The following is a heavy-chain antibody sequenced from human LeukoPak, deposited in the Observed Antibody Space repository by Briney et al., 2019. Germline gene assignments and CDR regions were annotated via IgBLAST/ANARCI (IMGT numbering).Heavy chain of an antibody. D-gene: IGHD6-13*01. J-gene: IGHJ4*02. V-gene: IGHV4-34*01. CDR3: ARVVSSWSQLDY. CDR2: INHSGST. CDR1: GGSFSGYY. Sequence: PSETLSLTCAVYGGSFSGYYWSWIRQPPGKGLEWIGEINHSGSTNYNPSLKSRVSISVDTSKNQFSLKLSSVTAADTGVYYCARVVSSWSQLDYWGQGTLVTVSS.